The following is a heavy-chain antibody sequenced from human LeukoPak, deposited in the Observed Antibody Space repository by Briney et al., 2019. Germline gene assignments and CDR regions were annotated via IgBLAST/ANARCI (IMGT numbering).Heavy chain of an antibody. CDR3: ARDTAMTRYYYYGMDG. CDR1: GFTFSSYE. D-gene: IGHD5-18*01. J-gene: IGHJ6*02. V-gene: IGHV3-48*03. CDR2: ISTSGGST. Sequence: GGSLRLSCAASGFTFSSYEMNWVRQAPGKGLEWVSYISTSGGSTYYADSVKGRFTISRDNAKNSLYLQMNSLRAEDTAVYYCARDTAMTRYYYYGMDGWGQGTTVTVSS.